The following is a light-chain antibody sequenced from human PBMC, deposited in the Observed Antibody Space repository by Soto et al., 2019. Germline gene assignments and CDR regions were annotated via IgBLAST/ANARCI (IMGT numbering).Light chain of an antibody. CDR1: QSLLDSDDGNTY. CDR3: MQRIEFPWT. J-gene: IGKJ1*01. Sequence: DSVMTQTPLSLPVTPGEPASISCRSSQSLLDSDDGNTYLDWYLQKPGQSPLLLIYMLSYRASGVPGRFSGGGSGTDFTLKISRVEAEDVGVYYGMQRIEFPWTFGQGTKVEIK. CDR2: MLS. V-gene: IGKV2-40*01.